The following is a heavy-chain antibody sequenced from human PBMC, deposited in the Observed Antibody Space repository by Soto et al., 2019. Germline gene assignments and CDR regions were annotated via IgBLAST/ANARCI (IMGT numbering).Heavy chain of an antibody. V-gene: IGHV1-2*04. J-gene: IGHJ4*02. Sequence: ASVKVSCKASGYTFTGYYMHWVRQAPGQGLEWMGWINPNSGGTNYAQKFQGWVTMTRDTSISTAYMELSRLRSDDTAVYYCARGRNYDILTGYIQSLDYWGLGTLVTVSS. CDR1: GYTFTGYY. CDR2: INPNSGGT. D-gene: IGHD3-9*01. CDR3: ARGRNYDILTGYIQSLDY.